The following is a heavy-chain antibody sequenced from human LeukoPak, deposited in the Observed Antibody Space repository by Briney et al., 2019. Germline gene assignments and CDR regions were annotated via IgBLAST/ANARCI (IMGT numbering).Heavy chain of an antibody. D-gene: IGHD3-10*01. V-gene: IGHV3-20*04. CDR1: GFTFSTYA. Sequence: GGSLRLSCAASGFTFSTYAMSWVRQAPGKGLEWVSRINWNGGSTAYADSVKGRFTISRDNAKNSLYLQMKSLRAEDTALYYCARPFGQLSSSYFDYWGQGTLVTVSS. CDR2: INWNGGST. CDR3: ARPFGQLSSSYFDY. J-gene: IGHJ4*02.